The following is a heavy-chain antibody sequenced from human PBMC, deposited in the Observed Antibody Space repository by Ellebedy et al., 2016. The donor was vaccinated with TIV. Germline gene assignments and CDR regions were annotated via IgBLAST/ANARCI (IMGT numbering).Heavy chain of an antibody. CDR1: GYTFTGYY. CDR3: ARLAYYETSSYYPPVGSLDS. Sequence: AASVKVSCKTSGYTFTGYYMHWVRQAPGQGLDWMGWINPNSGGTNSAQKFQGRVTMTRDTSISTAYMELSRLRSDDTAVYYCARLAYYETSSYYPPVGSLDSWGQGTLVTVSS. CDR2: INPNSGGT. D-gene: IGHD3-22*01. J-gene: IGHJ4*02. V-gene: IGHV1-2*02.